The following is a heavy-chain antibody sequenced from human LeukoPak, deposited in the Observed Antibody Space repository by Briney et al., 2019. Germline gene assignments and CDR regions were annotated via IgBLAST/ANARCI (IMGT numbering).Heavy chain of an antibody. CDR3: ARRSVAYCGGDCYGPYFDY. D-gene: IGHD2-21*02. CDR1: GGSISTYY. CDR2: IYYSGST. V-gene: IGHV4-59*01. J-gene: IGHJ4*02. Sequence: PSETLSLTCTVSGGSISTYYWNWIRQPPGKGLEWIGYIYYSGSTNYNPSLRSRVTISVDTSKNQFSLNLSSVTAADTAVYYCARRSVAYCGGDCYGPYFDYLGQGTLVTVSS.